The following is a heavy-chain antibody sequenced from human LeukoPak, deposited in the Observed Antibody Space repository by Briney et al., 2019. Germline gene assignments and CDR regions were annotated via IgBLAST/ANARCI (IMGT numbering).Heavy chain of an antibody. D-gene: IGHD4-17*01. V-gene: IGHV1-8*01. CDR1: GYTFTSYD. J-gene: IGHJ4*02. CDR2: MNPNSGNT. CDR3: ARRHTVTLNFPGY. Sequence: ASVKVSCKASGYTFTSYDINWVRQATGQGLEWMGWMNPNSGNTGYAQKFRGRVTMTRNTSISTAYMELSSLRSEDTAVYYCARRHTVTLNFPGYWGQGTLVTVSS.